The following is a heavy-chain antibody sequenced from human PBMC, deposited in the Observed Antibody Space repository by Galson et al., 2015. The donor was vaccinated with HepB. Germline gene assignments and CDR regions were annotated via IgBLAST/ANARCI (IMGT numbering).Heavy chain of an antibody. V-gene: IGHV3-30-3*01. CDR3: ARDSLRFGELSLNWFDP. CDR2: ILYTGSKE. J-gene: IGHJ5*02. D-gene: IGHD3-16*02. Sequence: SLRLSCAASGFTFSSYAMHWVRQAPGKGLEWVGVILYTGSKEYYADSVKGRFTISRDNSKNTLYMQMNSLRAEDTAVYYCARDSLRFGELSLNWFDPWGQGTLVTVSS. CDR1: GFTFSSYA.